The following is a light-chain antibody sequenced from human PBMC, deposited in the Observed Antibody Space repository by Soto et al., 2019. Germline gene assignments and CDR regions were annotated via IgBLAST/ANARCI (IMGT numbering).Light chain of an antibody. Sequence: EIVMTQSPATLSVSPGERATLSCRASQSVGNSLAWYQQKPGQAPRLLIYGASTRATGIPARFSGSGSGTEFTLTVSILQSEDFAVYYCQQYNNWPPLTFGGGTKVEVK. CDR3: QQYNNWPPLT. V-gene: IGKV3-15*01. CDR1: QSVGNS. CDR2: GAS. J-gene: IGKJ4*01.